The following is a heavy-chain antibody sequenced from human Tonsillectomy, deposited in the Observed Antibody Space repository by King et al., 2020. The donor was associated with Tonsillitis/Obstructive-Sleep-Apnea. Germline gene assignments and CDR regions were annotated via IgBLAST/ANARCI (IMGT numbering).Heavy chain of an antibody. CDR3: AKDAVTEGASLAFDF. D-gene: IGHD4-17*01. CDR1: GFTFNTYT. V-gene: IGHV3-23*04. J-gene: IGHJ4*02. CDR2: ISGSGGTT. Sequence: VQLVESGGGLVQPGGSLRLSCAVSGFTFNTYTISWVRQAPGKGLEWVSTISGSGGTTYYADSVKGRFTISRDNFNKILYLQVNSLRAGDTAVYYCAKDAVTEGASLAFDFWGQGTLVTVSS.